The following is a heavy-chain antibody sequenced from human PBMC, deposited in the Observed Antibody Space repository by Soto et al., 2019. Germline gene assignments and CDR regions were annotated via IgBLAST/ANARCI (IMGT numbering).Heavy chain of an antibody. Sequence: QVQLQESGPGLVKPSQTLSLTCTVSGGSMSSGGYYWSWISQHPGKGLEWFGYIYYSGSTYYNPSLRSRVSISVDASKNQFSLKLSSVTAADTAVYYCARSPEATVTAFDYWGQGTLVTVSS. V-gene: IGHV4-31*03. CDR3: ARSPEATVTAFDY. CDR2: IYYSGST. CDR1: GGSMSSGGYY. J-gene: IGHJ4*02. D-gene: IGHD4-17*01.